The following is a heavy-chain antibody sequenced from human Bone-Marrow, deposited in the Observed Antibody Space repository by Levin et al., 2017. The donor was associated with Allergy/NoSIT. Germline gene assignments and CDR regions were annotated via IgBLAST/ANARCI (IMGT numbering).Heavy chain of an antibody. D-gene: IGHD3-10*01. CDR1: GFTFRDYY. J-gene: IGHJ1*01. Sequence: GESLKISCAASGFTFRDYYMTWIRQAPGKGLEFISYISSGSSYINYADSVKGRFTISRDNAKNSLYLQMTSLRAEDTAVYYCARSGYYGSGSALWGQGTLVTVSS. CDR2: ISSGSSYI. CDR3: ARSGYYGSGSAL. V-gene: IGHV3-11*03.